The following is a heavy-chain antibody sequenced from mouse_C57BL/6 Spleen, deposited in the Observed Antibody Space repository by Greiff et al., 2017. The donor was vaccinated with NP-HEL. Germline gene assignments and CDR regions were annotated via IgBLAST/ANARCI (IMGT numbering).Heavy chain of an antibody. CDR2: IDPSDSYT. D-gene: IGHD2-4*01. Sequence: QVQLQQPGAELVMPGASVKLSCKASGYTFTSYWMHWVKQRPGQDLEWIGEIDPSDSYTNYNQKFKGKSTLPVDKSSSTAYMQLSSLTSEDSAVYYCARTRNDYGYFAVWGTGTTVTVSS. J-gene: IGHJ1*03. CDR3: ARTRNDYGYFAV. CDR1: GYTFTSYW. V-gene: IGHV1-69*01.